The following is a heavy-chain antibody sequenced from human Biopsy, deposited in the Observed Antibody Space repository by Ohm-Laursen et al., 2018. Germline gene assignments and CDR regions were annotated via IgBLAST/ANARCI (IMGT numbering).Heavy chain of an antibody. CDR2: IIPIFETM. D-gene: IGHD2-2*01. Sequence: ASVKVSCKASGGTFSSYAISWVRQAPGQGPEWMGGIIPIFETMDYAPKFQDRVTITADESTRTAYMELSSLKSEDTAVYYCARRYCSSTSCSPPFYSWFDPWGQGTLVTVSS. CDR3: ARRYCSSTSCSPPFYSWFDP. CDR1: GGTFSSYA. J-gene: IGHJ5*02. V-gene: IGHV1-69*13.